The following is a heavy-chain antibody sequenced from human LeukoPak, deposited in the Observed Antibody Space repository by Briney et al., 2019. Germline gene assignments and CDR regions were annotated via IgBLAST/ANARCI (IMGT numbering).Heavy chain of an antibody. V-gene: IGHV3-23*01. Sequence: AGGSLRLSCAASGFTFSNYGMNWVRQAPGRGLEWVSSISYTGNNKHYADSVKGRFTISRDDSTNTVYLQMNSLRVEDTATYYCAKFAFPAYYFDYWGQGTLVTVSS. D-gene: IGHD2/OR15-2a*01. CDR3: AKFAFPAYYFDY. J-gene: IGHJ4*02. CDR1: GFTFSNYG. CDR2: ISYTGNNK.